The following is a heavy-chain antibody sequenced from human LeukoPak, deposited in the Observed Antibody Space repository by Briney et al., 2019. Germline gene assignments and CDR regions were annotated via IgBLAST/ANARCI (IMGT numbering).Heavy chain of an antibody. J-gene: IGHJ3*02. Sequence: PGRSLRLSCAASGFTFNSFGMHWVRQAPGKGLEWVAVISYDGSNKYYADSVKGRFTISRDNSKNTLYLQMNSLRAEDTAVYYCARLLRPWGAFDIWGQGTMVTVSS. CDR3: ARLLRPWGAFDI. V-gene: IGHV3-30*03. D-gene: IGHD1-26*01. CDR1: GFTFNSFG. CDR2: ISYDGSNK.